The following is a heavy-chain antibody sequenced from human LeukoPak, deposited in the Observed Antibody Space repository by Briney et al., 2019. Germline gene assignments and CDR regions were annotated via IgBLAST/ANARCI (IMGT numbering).Heavy chain of an antibody. D-gene: IGHD6-13*01. Sequence: GGSLRLSCAASGFTFSSYAMSWVRQAPGKGLEWVSAISGSGGSTYCADSVKGRFTISRDNSKNTLYLQMNSLRAEDTAVYYCAKTGGRYSSSWDPPDYWGQGTLVTVSS. CDR3: AKTGGRYSSSWDPPDY. CDR2: ISGSGGST. CDR1: GFTFSSYA. V-gene: IGHV3-23*01. J-gene: IGHJ4*02.